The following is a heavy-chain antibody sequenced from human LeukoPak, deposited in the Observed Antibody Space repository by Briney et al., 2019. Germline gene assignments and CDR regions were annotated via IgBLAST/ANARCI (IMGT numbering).Heavy chain of an antibody. V-gene: IGHV4-59*01. CDR1: GGSISSYY. CDR3: ARTDYGDTLLAN. Sequence: KASETLSLTCTVSGGSISSYYWSWIRQPPGKGLEWIGYIYYSGSTNYNPSLKSRVTISVDTSKNQFSLKLSSVTAADTAVYYCARTDYGDTLLANWGQGTLVTVSS. J-gene: IGHJ4*02. CDR2: IYYSGST. D-gene: IGHD4-17*01.